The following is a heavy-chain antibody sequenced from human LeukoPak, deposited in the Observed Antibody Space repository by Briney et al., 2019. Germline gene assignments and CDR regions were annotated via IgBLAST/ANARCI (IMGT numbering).Heavy chain of an antibody. CDR1: GYTFTSYD. CDR3: ARKDRSGGSCCSNWFDP. CDR2: MNPNSGNT. J-gene: IGHJ5*02. D-gene: IGHD2-15*01. V-gene: IGHV1-8*03. Sequence: ASVKVSCKASGYTFTSYDINWVRQATGQGLEWMGWMNPNSGNTGYAQKFQGRVTITRNTSISTAYMELSSLRPEDTAVYYCARKDRSGGSCCSNWFDPWGQGTLVTVSS.